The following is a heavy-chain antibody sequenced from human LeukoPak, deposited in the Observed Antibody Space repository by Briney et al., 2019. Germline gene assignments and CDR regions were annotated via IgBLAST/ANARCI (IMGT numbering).Heavy chain of an antibody. J-gene: IGHJ6*02. CDR3: ARVSGYCSGGSCYSEYYYYGMDV. CDR1: GFTFSSYS. V-gene: IGHV3-48*04. Sequence: GGSLRLSCAASGFTFSSYSMNWVRQAPGKGLEWVSYISSSSSTIYYADSVRGRFTISRDNAKNSLYLQMNSLRAEDTAVYYCARVSGYCSGGSCYSEYYYYGMDVWGQGTTVTVSS. CDR2: ISSSSSTI. D-gene: IGHD2-15*01.